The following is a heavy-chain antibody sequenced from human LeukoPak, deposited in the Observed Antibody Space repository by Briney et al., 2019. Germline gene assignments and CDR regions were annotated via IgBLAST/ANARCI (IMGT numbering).Heavy chain of an antibody. CDR3: WVYDSSGYYYASGAFFDY. V-gene: IGHV3-23*01. CDR1: GFTFSSYA. J-gene: IGHJ4*02. D-gene: IGHD3-22*01. CDR2: ISGSGGST. Sequence: GGSLRLSCAASGFTFSSYATSWVRQAPGKGLEWVSAISGSGGSTYYADSVKGRFTISRDNSKNTLYLQMNSLRAEDTAVYYCWVYDSSGYYYASGAFFDYWGQGTLVTVSS.